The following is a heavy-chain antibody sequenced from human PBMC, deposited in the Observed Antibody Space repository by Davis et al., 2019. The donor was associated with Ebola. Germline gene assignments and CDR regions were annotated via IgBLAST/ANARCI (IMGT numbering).Heavy chain of an antibody. V-gene: IGHV3-30-3*01. D-gene: IGHD3-9*01. Sequence: GESLKISCAASGFTFSSYAMHWVRQAPGKGLEWVAVISYDGSNKYYADSVKGRFTISRDNSKNTLYLQMNSLRAEDTAVYYCAREGAVLRYFDWPDYGMDVWGQGTTVTVSS. CDR2: ISYDGSNK. CDR1: GFTFSSYA. J-gene: IGHJ6*02. CDR3: AREGAVLRYFDWPDYGMDV.